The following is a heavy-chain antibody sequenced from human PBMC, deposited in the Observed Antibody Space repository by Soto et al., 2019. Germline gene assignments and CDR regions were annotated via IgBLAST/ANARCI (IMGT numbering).Heavy chain of an antibody. CDR1: GYTFTSYD. J-gene: IGHJ6*02. D-gene: IGHD3-3*01. Sequence: ASVKVSCKASGYTFTSYDINWVRQATGQGLEWMGWINPNSGGTNYAQKFQGRVTMTRDTSISTAYMELSRLRSDDTAVYYCARDQERFLEWLSIYYYYYGMDVWGQGTTVTVSS. CDR2: INPNSGGT. V-gene: IGHV1-2*02. CDR3: ARDQERFLEWLSIYYYYYGMDV.